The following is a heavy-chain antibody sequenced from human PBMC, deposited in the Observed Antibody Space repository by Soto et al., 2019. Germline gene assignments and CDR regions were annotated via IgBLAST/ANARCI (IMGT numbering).Heavy chain of an antibody. CDR3: ARHAAAGYFDY. Sequence: PSETLSLTCTVSGGSISRYYWSWIRQPPGKGLEWIGYIYYSGSTNYNPSLKSRVTISVDTSKNQFSLKLSSVTAADTAVYYCARHAAAGYFDYWGQGTLVTVSS. CDR1: GGSISRYY. J-gene: IGHJ4*02. V-gene: IGHV4-59*08. CDR2: IYYSGST. D-gene: IGHD6-13*01.